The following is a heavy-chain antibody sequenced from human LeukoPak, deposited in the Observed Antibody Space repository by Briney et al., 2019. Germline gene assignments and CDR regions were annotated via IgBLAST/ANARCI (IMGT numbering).Heavy chain of an antibody. D-gene: IGHD2-15*01. Sequence: ASAKDFCKVSGYTLTEFSMHCGLQALGKGLEWRGGFVPEDGDTIYDQKFQGVVTMTEDTTTSTASKQMSSMRSAYTTVNYCATDSQVLVSATRLGRWLDRWGQGTLVSVSS. CDR1: GYTLTEFS. CDR2: FVPEDGDT. J-gene: IGHJ5*02. CDR3: ATDSQVLVSATRLGRWLDR. V-gene: IGHV1-24*01.